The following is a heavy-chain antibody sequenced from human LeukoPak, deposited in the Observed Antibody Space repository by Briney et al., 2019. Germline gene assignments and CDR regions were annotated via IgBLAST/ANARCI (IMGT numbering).Heavy chain of an antibody. V-gene: IGHV4-39*01. CDR3: ARLPWRYCSGGSCYSRTDY. J-gene: IGHJ4*02. CDR2: IYYSGST. CDR1: GGSISSGSYY. D-gene: IGHD2-15*01. Sequence: SETLSLTCTVSGGSISSGSYYWGWIRQPRGKGLEWIGSIYYSGSTYYNPSLKSRVTISVDTSKNQFSLKLSSVTAADTAVYYCARLPWRYCSGGSCYSRTDYWGQGTLVTVSS.